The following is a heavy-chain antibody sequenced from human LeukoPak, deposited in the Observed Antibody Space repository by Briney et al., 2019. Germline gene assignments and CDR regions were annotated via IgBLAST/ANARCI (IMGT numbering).Heavy chain of an antibody. V-gene: IGHV3-20*04. J-gene: IGHJ4*02. CDR3: AREYSSGSDGDY. CDR2: INWNGGST. Sequence: GGSLRLSCAASGFTFDDYGMNWVRQAPGKGLEWVSGINWNGGSTGYADSVKGRFTISRDNAKNSLYLQTNSLRAEDTALYYCAREYSSGSDGDYWGQGTLVTVSS. D-gene: IGHD6-19*01. CDR1: GFTFDDYG.